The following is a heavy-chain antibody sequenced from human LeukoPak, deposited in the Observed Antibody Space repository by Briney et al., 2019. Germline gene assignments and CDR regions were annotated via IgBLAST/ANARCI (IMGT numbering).Heavy chain of an antibody. Sequence: SGPTLVNPTQTLTLTCTFSGFSLSSSGVGVGWIRQPPGKALEWLALIYWNDDKYYRPSLKSRLTITKDTSKNQVVLTVTNMDPVDTATYYCAHRSGSGSAGYFDYWGQGTLVTVSS. CDR3: AHRSGSGSAGYFDY. CDR1: GFSLSSSGVG. CDR2: IYWNDDK. D-gene: IGHD3-10*01. V-gene: IGHV2-5*01. J-gene: IGHJ4*02.